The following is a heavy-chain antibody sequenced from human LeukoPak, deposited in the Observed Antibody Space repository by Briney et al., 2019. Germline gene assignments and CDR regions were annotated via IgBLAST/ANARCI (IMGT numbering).Heavy chain of an antibody. Sequence: GGSLRLSCAASGFTFSSYWMSWVRQAPGKGLEWVANIKQDGSEKYYVDSVKGRFTISRDNAKNSLYLQMNSLRAEDAAVYYCARDFAYSSSSNWGQGTLVTVSS. V-gene: IGHV3-7*01. J-gene: IGHJ4*02. D-gene: IGHD6-13*01. CDR2: IKQDGSEK. CDR3: ARDFAYSSSSN. CDR1: GFTFSSYW.